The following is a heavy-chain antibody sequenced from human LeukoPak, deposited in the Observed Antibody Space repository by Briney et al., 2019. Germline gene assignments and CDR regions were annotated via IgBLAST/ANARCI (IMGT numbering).Heavy chain of an antibody. CDR2: CYHSVST. D-gene: IGHD6-19*01. CDR1: SYSISSGYY. CDR3: ARREAVAGIGAFDI. J-gene: IGHJ3*02. V-gene: IGHV4-38-2*01. Sequence: SETLSLTCAVSSYSISSGYYWGWVRQPPGKRLEWIGRCYHSVSTTYHPSRKSRVTISVDTTKTQFSLKLSSVTAADTAVYYCARREAVAGIGAFDIWGQGTMVTVSS.